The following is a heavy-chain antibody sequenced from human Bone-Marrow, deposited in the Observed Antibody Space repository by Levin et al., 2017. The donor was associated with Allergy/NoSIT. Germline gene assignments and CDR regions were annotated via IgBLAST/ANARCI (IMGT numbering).Heavy chain of an antibody. CDR2: IFYSGTT. V-gene: IGHV4-31*03. J-gene: IGHJ4*02. Sequence: PSETLSLTCTVSGGSISSESYYWTWIRQYPGTGLEWIGYIFYSGTTYYNPSLKSRVSISVDTSKNQFSLKLGSVTAADTAVYYCASGRRIGRDYYTSDDYWGQGTLVTVSS. D-gene: IGHD5-24*01. CDR1: GGSISSESYY. CDR3: ASGRRIGRDYYTSDDY.